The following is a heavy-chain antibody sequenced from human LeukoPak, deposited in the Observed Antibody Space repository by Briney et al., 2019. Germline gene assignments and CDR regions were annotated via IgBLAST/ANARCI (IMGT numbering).Heavy chain of an antibody. Sequence: PGGSPRLSCAASGFTFSGNGMSWVRQAPGKGPEWVSGVTGDGATTYYADSVKGRFTISRDNSKNTVYLQMNSLRAEDTAFYYCAKMQGCFDYWSQGTLVTVSA. CDR1: GFTFSGNG. CDR3: AKMQGCFDY. J-gene: IGHJ4*02. CDR2: VTGDGATT. V-gene: IGHV3-23*01.